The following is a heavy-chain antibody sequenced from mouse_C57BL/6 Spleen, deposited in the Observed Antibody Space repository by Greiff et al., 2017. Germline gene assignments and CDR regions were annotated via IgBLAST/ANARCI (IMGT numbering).Heavy chain of an antibody. CDR1: GFTFSSYA. CDR2: ISSGGDYI. Sequence: EVQLMESGAGLVKPGGSLKLSCAASGFTFSSYAMSWVRQTPEKRLEWVAYISSGGDYIYYADTVKGRFTISRDNARNTLYLQMSSLKSEDTAMYYCTRGKVCYDYCAMDYWGQGTSVTVSS. J-gene: IGHJ4*01. D-gene: IGHD2-1*01. CDR3: TRGKVCYDYCAMDY. V-gene: IGHV5-9-1*02.